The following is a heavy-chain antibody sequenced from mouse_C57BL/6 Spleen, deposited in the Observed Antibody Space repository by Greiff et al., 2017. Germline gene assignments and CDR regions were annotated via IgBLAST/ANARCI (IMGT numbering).Heavy chain of an antibody. CDR1: GYTFTDYE. D-gene: IGHD1-1*01. Sequence: VQLQQSGAELVRPGASVTLSCQASGYTFTDYEMHWVKQTPVHGLEWIGAIDPETGGAAYNQKFKGTGILNADKSSSTAYMELRSLTSEESAVYYCTRHGDPYGSESYWGQGTLVTVS. CDR3: TRHGDPYGSESY. J-gene: IGHJ3*01. CDR2: IDPETGGA. V-gene: IGHV1-15*01.